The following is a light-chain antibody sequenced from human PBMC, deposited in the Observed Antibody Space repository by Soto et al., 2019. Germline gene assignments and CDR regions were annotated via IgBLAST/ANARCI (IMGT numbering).Light chain of an antibody. CDR3: QQYNKWPWT. CDR1: QSVSSSY. V-gene: IGKV3-15*01. Sequence: EIVLTQSPGTLSLSPGERSTLSFIASQSVSSSYLAWYQQKPGQSPRLIIYGASTRATGIPARFSGSGSGTEFTLTISSLQSEDFAVYYCQQYNKWPWTFGQGTKV. J-gene: IGKJ1*01. CDR2: GAS.